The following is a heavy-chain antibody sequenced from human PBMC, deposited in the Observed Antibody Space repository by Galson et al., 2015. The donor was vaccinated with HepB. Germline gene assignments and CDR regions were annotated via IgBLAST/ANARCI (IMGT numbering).Heavy chain of an antibody. CDR2: TRHRAMSYTT. J-gene: IGHJ4*02. Sequence: SLRLSCAASGFTFSDHYMDWVRQAPGKGLEWVGRTRHRAMSYTTEYAASVKGRFIVSRDDSKNSLYLQMNSLKSEDTAMYFCARISTAYDKNYFDFWVQGTLVTVSS. CDR3: ARISTAYDKNYFDF. CDR1: GFTFSDHY. V-gene: IGHV3-72*01. D-gene: IGHD2-21*02.